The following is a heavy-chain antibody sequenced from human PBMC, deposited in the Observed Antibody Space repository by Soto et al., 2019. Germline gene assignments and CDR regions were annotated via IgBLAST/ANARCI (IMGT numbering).Heavy chain of an antibody. V-gene: IGHV4-4*02. D-gene: IGHD5-12*01. Sequence: QVQLQESGPGLVKPSGTLSLTCAVSGGSMSSTNWWSWVRQPPGKGLEWIGEIYHSGSTNYNPSLKSRVTISLDKSRSQFSLKLSSVTAADTAVYYCARGSRIVATTNAYETFDYWGQGTLVTVSS. CDR1: GGSMSSTNW. CDR3: ARGSRIVATTNAYETFDY. CDR2: IYHSGST. J-gene: IGHJ4*02.